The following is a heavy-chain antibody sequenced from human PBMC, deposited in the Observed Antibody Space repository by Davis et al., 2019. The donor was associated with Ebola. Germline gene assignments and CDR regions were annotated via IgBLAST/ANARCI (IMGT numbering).Heavy chain of an antibody. CDR1: GYTFPHYY. CDR3: TTPGGQDSGYDVFDI. CDR2: INPNDGRT. Sequence: KVSCKASGYTFPHYYMHWVRQATGQGLEWMGMINPNDGRTIYAQKFQGRVTVTRDTFTTTVYMDLSSLRSEDTALYYCTTPGGQDSGYDVFDIWGQGTMVTVSS. D-gene: IGHD5-12*01. V-gene: IGHV1-46*03. J-gene: IGHJ3*02.